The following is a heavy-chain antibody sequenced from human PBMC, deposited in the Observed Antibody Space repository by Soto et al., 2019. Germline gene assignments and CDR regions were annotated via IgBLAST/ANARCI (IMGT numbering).Heavy chain of an antibody. J-gene: IGHJ4*02. V-gene: IGHV1-69*13. CDR2: IIPIFGTA. D-gene: IGHD5-12*01. Sequence: SVKVSCKASGGTFSSYAISWVRQAPGQGLEWMGGIIPIFGTANYAQKFQGRVTITADESTSTAYMELSSLRSEDTAVYYCARARRDGYPSFDYWGQGTLVTVSS. CDR1: GGTFSSYA. CDR3: ARARRDGYPSFDY.